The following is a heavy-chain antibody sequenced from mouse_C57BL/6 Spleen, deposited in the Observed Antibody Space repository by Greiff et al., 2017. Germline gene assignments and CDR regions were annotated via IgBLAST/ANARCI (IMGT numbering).Heavy chain of an antibody. CDR1: GYTFTSYG. Sequence: VQLKQSGAELARPGASVKLSCKASGYTFTSYGISWVKQRTGQGLEWIGEIYPRSGNTYYNEKFKGKATLTADKSSSTAYMELRSLTSEDSAVYFCARLAFGDEAWFAYWGQGTLVTVSA. CDR2: IYPRSGNT. V-gene: IGHV1-81*01. J-gene: IGHJ3*01. CDR3: ARLAFGDEAWFAY. D-gene: IGHD3-1*01.